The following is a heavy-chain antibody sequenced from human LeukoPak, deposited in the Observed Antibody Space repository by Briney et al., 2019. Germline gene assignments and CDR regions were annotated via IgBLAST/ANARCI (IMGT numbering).Heavy chain of an antibody. CDR2: IGTAGDT. Sequence: GGSLRLSCAASGFTFSSYDMHWVRQATGKGLEWVSAIGTAGDTYYPGSVKGRFTISRENAKNSLYLQINSLRAVDTAVYYCARMREGSGWSRYWYFDLWGRGTLVTVSS. V-gene: IGHV3-13*01. CDR1: GFTFSSYD. CDR3: ARMREGSGWSRYWYFDL. J-gene: IGHJ2*01. D-gene: IGHD6-19*01.